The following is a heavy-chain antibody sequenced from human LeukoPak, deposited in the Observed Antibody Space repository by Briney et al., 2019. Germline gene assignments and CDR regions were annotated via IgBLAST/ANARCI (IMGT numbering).Heavy chain of an antibody. J-gene: IGHJ4*01. CDR1: GFTFSSYW. V-gene: IGHV3-7*01. CDR3: ARDGTAAGLYFDL. D-gene: IGHD6-13*01. CDR2: IRQDGGEK. Sequence: PGGSLRLSCAVSGFTFSSYWMNWVRQAPGKGLEWVASIRQDGGEKSYVDSVKGRFTISRDNTIDSVYLQMSSLRAEDTAVYYCARDGTAAGLYFDLWGRGTLVTVSS.